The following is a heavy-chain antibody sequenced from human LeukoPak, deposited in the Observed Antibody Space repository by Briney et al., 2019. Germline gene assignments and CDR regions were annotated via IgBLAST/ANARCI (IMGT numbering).Heavy chain of an antibody. CDR2: INSDGSST. D-gene: IGHD2-2*01. J-gene: IGHJ6*03. V-gene: IGHV3-74*01. CDR3: ARDNIVVVPAARSYYYYYYMDV. Sequence: PGGSLRLSCAASGFTFSSYWMHWVRQAPGKGLVWVSRINSDGSSTSYADSVKGRFTISRDNAKNTLYLQMNSLRAEDTAVYYCARDNIVVVPAARSYYYYYYMDVWGKGTTVTISS. CDR1: GFTFSSYW.